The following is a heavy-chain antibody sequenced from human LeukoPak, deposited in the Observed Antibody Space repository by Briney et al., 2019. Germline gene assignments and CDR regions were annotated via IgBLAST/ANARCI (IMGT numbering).Heavy chain of an antibody. J-gene: IGHJ4*02. V-gene: IGHV1-58*02. CDR1: GFTFTSSA. CDR3: AAVAVAATPKRFFDY. D-gene: IGHD2-15*01. CDR2: IVVGSGNT. Sequence: SVKVSCKASGFTFTSSAMQWVRQARGQRLEWIGWIVVGSGNTNYAQKFQERVTITRDMSTSTAYMELSSLRFEDTAVYYRAAVAVAATPKRFFDYWGQGTLVTVSS.